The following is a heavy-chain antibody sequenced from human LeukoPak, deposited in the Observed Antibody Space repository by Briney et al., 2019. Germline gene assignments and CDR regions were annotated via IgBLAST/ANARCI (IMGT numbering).Heavy chain of an antibody. CDR3: ARPCSGGSCYYYFDY. J-gene: IGHJ4*02. D-gene: IGHD2-15*01. CDR2: INAGNGNT. CDR1: GYTFTSYA. Sequence: EASVKVSCKASGYTFTSYAMHWVRQAPGQRLEWMGWINAGNGNTKYSQKFQGRVTITRDTSASTAYMELSSLRSEDTAVYYCARPCSGGSCYYYFDYWGQGTLVTVSS. V-gene: IGHV1-3*01.